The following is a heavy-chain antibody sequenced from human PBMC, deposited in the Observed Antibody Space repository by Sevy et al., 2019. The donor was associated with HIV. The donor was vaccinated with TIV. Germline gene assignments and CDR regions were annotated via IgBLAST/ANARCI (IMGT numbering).Heavy chain of an antibody. CDR1: GFTFSDYY. CDR2: ISSSGSTI. V-gene: IGHV3-11*01. Sequence: GGYLRLSCAASGFTFSDYYMSWIRQAPGKGLEWISYISSSGSTIYYADSVKGRFTISRDNAKNSLYLQMNSLRAEDTAVPCCAGYYDFWSGYPGMDVWGQGTTVTVSS. J-gene: IGHJ6*02. CDR3: AGYYDFWSGYPGMDV. D-gene: IGHD3-3*01.